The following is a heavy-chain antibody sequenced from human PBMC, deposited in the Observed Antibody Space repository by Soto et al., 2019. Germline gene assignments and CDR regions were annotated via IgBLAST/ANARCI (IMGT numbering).Heavy chain of an antibody. CDR3: ARDPYGDYSWFDP. CDR1: GGSISSGGYY. Sequence: PSETLSLTCTVSGGSISSGGYYWSWIRQHPGKGLEWIGYIYYSGSTYYNPSLKSRVTISVDTSKNQFSLKLSSVTAADTAVYYCARDPYGDYSWFDPWGQGTLVTVSS. J-gene: IGHJ5*02. CDR2: IYYSGST. V-gene: IGHV4-31*03. D-gene: IGHD4-17*01.